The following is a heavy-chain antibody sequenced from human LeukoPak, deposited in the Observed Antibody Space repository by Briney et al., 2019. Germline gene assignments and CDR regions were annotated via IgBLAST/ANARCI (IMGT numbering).Heavy chain of an antibody. V-gene: IGHV1-2*06. J-gene: IGHJ4*02. CDR3: ARAPHTHYAIQGRVRGEFDY. D-gene: IGHD2-2*01. CDR2: INPNSGGT. Sequence: ASVKVPCKASGYTFTGYYMHWVRQAPGQGLEWMGRINPNSGGTNYAQKFQGRVTMTRDTSISTAYMELSRLRSDDTAVYYCARAPHTHYAIQGRVRGEFDYWGQGTLVTVSS. CDR1: GYTFTGYY.